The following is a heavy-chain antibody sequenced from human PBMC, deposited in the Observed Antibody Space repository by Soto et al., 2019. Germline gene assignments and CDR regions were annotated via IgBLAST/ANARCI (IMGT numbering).Heavy chain of an antibody. CDR1: GGTFSSYT. V-gene: IGHV1-69*02. D-gene: IGHD3-22*01. J-gene: IGHJ4*02. CDR3: AADDYDSCCYRVH. Sequence: QVQLVQSGAEVKKPGSSVKVSCKASGGTFSSYTISWVRQAPGQGLEWMGRIIPILGIANYAQKFQGSVTITADKATSTAYMGLNSLRSDDTAVYYCAADDYDSCCYRVHRGQGTLVTV. CDR2: IIPILGIA.